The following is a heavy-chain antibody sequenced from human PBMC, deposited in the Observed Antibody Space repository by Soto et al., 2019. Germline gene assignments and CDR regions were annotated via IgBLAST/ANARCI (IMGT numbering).Heavy chain of an antibody. CDR1: GFTFSSYE. J-gene: IGHJ5*02. Sequence: EVQLVESGGGLVQPGGSLRLSCAASGFTFSSYEMNWVRQAPGKGLEWVSYISSSGSTIYYADSVKGRFTISRDNAKNSLYLQMNSLRAEDTAVYYCARGLGYYYDSSGYGGWFDPGGQGTLVTVSS. V-gene: IGHV3-48*03. CDR2: ISSSGSTI. D-gene: IGHD3-22*01. CDR3: ARGLGYYYDSSGYGGWFDP.